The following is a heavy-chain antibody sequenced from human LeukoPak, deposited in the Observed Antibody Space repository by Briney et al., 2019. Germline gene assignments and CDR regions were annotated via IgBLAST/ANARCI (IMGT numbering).Heavy chain of an antibody. J-gene: IGHJ5*02. CDR3: ARGPYAYTSSATLGSYNWFDP. V-gene: IGHV5-51*01. Sequence: GESLKISCKGSGYSFPNYCIGWVRQMPGKGLEWMGIIYPGDSHTRYSPSFQDQVTISVDKSISTAYLQWSSLKASDTAMYYCARGPYAYTSSATLGSYNWFDPWGQGSLVTVSS. CDR2: IYPGDSHT. CDR1: GYSFPNYC. D-gene: IGHD2-2*02.